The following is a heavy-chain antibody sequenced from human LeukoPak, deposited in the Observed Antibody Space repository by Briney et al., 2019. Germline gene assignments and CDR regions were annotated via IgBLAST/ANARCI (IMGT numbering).Heavy chain of an antibody. J-gene: IGHJ4*02. CDR1: GYTFTSYD. D-gene: IGHD3-10*01. Sequence: GASVKVSCKASGYTFTSYDINWVRQATGQGLEWMGWMNPNSGNTGYAQKFQGRVTITRNTSISTAYMELSRLRSDDTAVYYCARGLLLWFGELVCAYWGQGTLVTVSS. CDR2: MNPNSGNT. V-gene: IGHV1-8*03. CDR3: ARGLLLWFGELVCAY.